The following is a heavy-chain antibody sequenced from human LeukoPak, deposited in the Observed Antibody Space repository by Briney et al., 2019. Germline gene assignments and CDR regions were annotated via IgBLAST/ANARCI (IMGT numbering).Heavy chain of an antibody. CDR2: IYGDGST. CDR1: GFTFSNYA. D-gene: IGHD4-11*01. Sequence: GGSLRLSCAASGFTFSNYAMIWVRQAPGKGLEWVSLIYGDGSTYYADSVKGRVTISRDNSKNTVFLQMNSLRAEDTALYYCARINYRAFSIWGQGTMVTVSS. V-gene: IGHV3-66*01. CDR3: ARINYRAFSI. J-gene: IGHJ3*02.